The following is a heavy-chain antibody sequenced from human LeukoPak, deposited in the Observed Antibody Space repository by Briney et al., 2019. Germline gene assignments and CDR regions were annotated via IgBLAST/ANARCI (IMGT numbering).Heavy chain of an antibody. D-gene: IGHD6-13*01. J-gene: IGHJ4*02. Sequence: GGPLRLSCAASGFTVSSNYMSWVRQAPGKGLEWVSVIYSGGSTYYADSVKGRFTISRDNSKNTLYLQMNSLRAEDTAVYYCARDRRGIAAAGTHFDYWGQGTLVTVSS. V-gene: IGHV3-53*01. CDR2: IYSGGST. CDR1: GFTVSSNY. CDR3: ARDRRGIAAAGTHFDY.